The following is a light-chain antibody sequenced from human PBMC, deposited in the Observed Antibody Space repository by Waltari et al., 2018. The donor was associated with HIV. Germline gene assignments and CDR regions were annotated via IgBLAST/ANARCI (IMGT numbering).Light chain of an antibody. V-gene: IGLV1-44*01. Sequence: QSVLTQTPSLSGTPGQRVTLSCSGGYSNIGRNTVNWYQQFPGTAPRLLIYSNNQRPSGVPDRFSGSKSGTSASLVISELQSQDEADYHCAAWDDSLHGELFGGGTKLTVL. CDR2: SNN. CDR1: YSNIGRNT. J-gene: IGLJ2*01. CDR3: AAWDDSLHGEL.